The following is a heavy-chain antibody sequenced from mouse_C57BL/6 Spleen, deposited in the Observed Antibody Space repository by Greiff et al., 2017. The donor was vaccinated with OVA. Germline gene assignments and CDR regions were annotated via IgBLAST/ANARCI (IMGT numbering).Heavy chain of an antibody. D-gene: IGHD3-2*02. CDR1: GYTFTSYW. V-gene: IGHV1-55*01. Sequence: QVQLQQPGAELVKPGASVKMSCKASGYTFTSYWITWVKQRPGQGLEWIGDIYPGSGSTNYNEKFKSKATLTVVTSSSTAYMQLSSLTSEDSAVYYCARKTAQACAYWGQGTLVTVSA. CDR2: IYPGSGST. CDR3: ARKTAQACAY. J-gene: IGHJ3*01.